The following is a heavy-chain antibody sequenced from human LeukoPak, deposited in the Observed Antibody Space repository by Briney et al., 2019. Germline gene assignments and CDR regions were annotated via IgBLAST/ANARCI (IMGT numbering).Heavy chain of an antibody. D-gene: IGHD2-15*01. CDR2: ISDRGGST. V-gene: IGHV3-23*01. J-gene: IGHJ4*02. Sequence: PRGSLRLSCVVSGITLSNYGMSWVRQAPGKGLEWVAGISDRGGSTNYADSVKGRFTISGDNPKNTLYLQMNSLRSEDTAVYFCAKRGVVIRAVLVVGFHKEAYYFDSWGQGALVTVSS. CDR3: AKRGVVIRAVLVVGFHKEAYYFDS. CDR1: GITLSNYG.